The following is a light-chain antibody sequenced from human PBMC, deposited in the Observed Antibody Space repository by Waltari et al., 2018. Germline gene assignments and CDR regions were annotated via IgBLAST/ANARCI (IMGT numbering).Light chain of an antibody. Sequence: EIVLTQSPDTLSLSPGDRATLSCRASQSVSSSYLAWYQQKLGQAPRLLIYGASSRATGIPDRFSGSGSGTDFTLTISRLEPEDFAVYYCQQYGSSPYTFGQGTKLEIK. CDR1: QSVSSSY. CDR3: QQYGSSPYT. J-gene: IGKJ2*01. CDR2: GAS. V-gene: IGKV3-20*01.